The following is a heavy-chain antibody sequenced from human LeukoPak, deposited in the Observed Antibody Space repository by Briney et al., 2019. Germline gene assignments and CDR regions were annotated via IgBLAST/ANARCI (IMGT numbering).Heavy chain of an antibody. V-gene: IGHV3-48*03. CDR1: GFTFSSYP. CDR3: ARRAAAGHLDGFDI. Sequence: SGGSLRLSCGASGFTFSSYPMNWVRQAPGRGLEWVSYISGSDNTRSYADSVKGRFTISRDNAKSSLSLQMNSLRAEDTAVYYCARRAAAGHLDGFDIWGQGTLITVSS. J-gene: IGHJ3*02. D-gene: IGHD6-13*01. CDR2: ISGSDNTR.